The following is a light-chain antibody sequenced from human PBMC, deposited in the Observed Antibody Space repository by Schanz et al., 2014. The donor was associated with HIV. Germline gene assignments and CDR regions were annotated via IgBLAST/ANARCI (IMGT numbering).Light chain of an antibody. J-gene: IGKJ2*03. V-gene: IGKV1-5*03. CDR3: LQYNDYAYS. CDR1: QSINIW. CDR2: KAS. Sequence: DIQMTQSPSTLSASLGDRVTITCRASQSINIWLAWYQQKPGKAPNLLIFKASYLHSGVPSRFSGSGSGTDFTLTISSLQPDDFATYYCLQYNDYAYSFGQGTKLEIK.